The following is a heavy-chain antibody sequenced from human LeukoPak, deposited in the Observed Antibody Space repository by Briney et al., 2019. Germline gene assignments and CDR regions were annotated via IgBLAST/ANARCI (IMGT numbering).Heavy chain of an antibody. J-gene: IGHJ4*02. CDR3: AREAGGSHLAFDY. D-gene: IGHD5-12*01. Sequence: SETLSLTCTVSGGSISSYYWSWIRQPPGKGLGWIGYIYYSGSTNYNPSLKSRVTMSVDTSKNQFSLKLSSVTAADTAIYYCAREAGGSHLAFDYWGQGTLVTVSS. CDR1: GGSISSYY. CDR2: IYYSGST. V-gene: IGHV4-59*12.